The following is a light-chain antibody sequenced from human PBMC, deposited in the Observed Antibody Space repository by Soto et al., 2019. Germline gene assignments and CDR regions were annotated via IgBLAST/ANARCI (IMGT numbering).Light chain of an antibody. V-gene: IGLV1-44*01. J-gene: IGLJ2*01. Sequence: AVVTQPPSASGTPGQRVTISCSGSSSNIGTNTVIWYQQLPGAAPKLLIYSDNQRPSGVPDRFSGSKSGTSASLAISGLQSEDEADYYCAAWDVSLVVFGGGTKLTVL. CDR2: SDN. CDR3: AAWDVSLVV. CDR1: SSNIGTNT.